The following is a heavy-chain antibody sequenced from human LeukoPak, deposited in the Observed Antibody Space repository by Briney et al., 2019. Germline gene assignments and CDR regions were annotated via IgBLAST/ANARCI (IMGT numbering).Heavy chain of an antibody. CDR2: IFTSGIA. V-gene: IGHV4-4*07. J-gene: IGHJ6*03. Sequence: PSETLSLTCTVSGGSIGIYYWNWIRQPAGKGLEWIGRIFTSGIANYNPSLKSRVTMSVDTSKNQFSLNLSSVTAADTAVYYCAREISGTYYNPLGYMDVWGNGTTVTVSS. CDR1: GGSIGIYY. D-gene: IGHD3-10*01. CDR3: AREISGTYYNPLGYMDV.